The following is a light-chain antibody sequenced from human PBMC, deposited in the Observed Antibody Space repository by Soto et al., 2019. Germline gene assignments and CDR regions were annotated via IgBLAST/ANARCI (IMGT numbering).Light chain of an antibody. V-gene: IGKV1-6*01. CDR1: QDIRSE. Sequence: IQMTQSPSSLSASVGDRVTFICRASQDIRSELSWFQQKPGRPPKLLIYVASILQSGVPSRFSGSGSGTDFTLTIDSLQSEDFATYYCLQDNNYPRTFGPGTKVEVK. CDR2: VAS. J-gene: IGKJ3*01. CDR3: LQDNNYPRT.